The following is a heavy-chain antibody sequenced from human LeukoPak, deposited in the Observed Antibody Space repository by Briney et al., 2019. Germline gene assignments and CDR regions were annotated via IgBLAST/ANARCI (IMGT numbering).Heavy chain of an antibody. D-gene: IGHD5/OR15-5a*01. V-gene: IGHV1-18*01. CDR1: GYTFTSYG. CDR3: ATVPRRGSVFGYYYYYGMDV. Sequence: ASVKVSCTASGYTFTSYGISWVRQAPGQGLEWMGWISAYNGNTNYAQKFQGRVTMTEDTSTDTAYMELSSLRSEDTAVYYCATVPRRGSVFGYYYYYGMDVWGQGTTVTVSS. CDR2: ISAYNGNT. J-gene: IGHJ6*02.